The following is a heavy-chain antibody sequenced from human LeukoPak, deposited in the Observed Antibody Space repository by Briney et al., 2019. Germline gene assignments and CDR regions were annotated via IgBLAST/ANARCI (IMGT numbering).Heavy chain of an antibody. CDR2: ISVYNGNT. V-gene: IGHV1-18*01. CDR3: ARDINGYYYDSHGYYPTDL. CDR1: GHIFTSYG. J-gene: IGHJ5*02. D-gene: IGHD3-22*01. Sequence: ASVKVSCKASGHIFTSYGISWVRQAPGQGLEWMGRISVYNGNTNYPQRLQGRVTMTTDTSTTTAYVELRSLRSDDTAVYYCARDINGYYYDSHGYYPTDLWGQGTLVTVSS.